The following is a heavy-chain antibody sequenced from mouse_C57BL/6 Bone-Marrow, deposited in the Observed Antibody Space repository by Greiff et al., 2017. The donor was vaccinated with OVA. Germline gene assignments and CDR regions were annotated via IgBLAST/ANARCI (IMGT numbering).Heavy chain of an antibody. CDR3: ARHGDYGSFFDY. V-gene: IGHV5-6*01. Sequence: EVQLQESGGDLVKPGGSLKLSCAASGFTFSSYGMSWVRQTPDKRLEWVATISSGGSYTYYPDSVKGRFTISRDNAKNTLYLQMSSLKSEDTARDYCARHGDYGSFFDYWGQGTTLTVSS. D-gene: IGHD1-1*01. CDR2: ISSGGSYT. CDR1: GFTFSSYG. J-gene: IGHJ2*01.